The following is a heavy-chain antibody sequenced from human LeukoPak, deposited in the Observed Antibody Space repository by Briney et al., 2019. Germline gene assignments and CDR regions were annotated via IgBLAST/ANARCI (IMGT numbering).Heavy chain of an antibody. V-gene: IGHV4-61*02. Sequence: SETLSLTCTVSGGSISSGSYYWSWIRQPAGKGLEWIGRIYTSGSTNYNPSLKSRVTISVDTSKNQFSPKLSSVTAADTAVYYCASSSSPTVYYYYMDVWGKGTTVTVSS. CDR2: IYTSGST. J-gene: IGHJ6*03. D-gene: IGHD6-6*01. CDR1: GGSISSGSYY. CDR3: ASSSSPTVYYYYMDV.